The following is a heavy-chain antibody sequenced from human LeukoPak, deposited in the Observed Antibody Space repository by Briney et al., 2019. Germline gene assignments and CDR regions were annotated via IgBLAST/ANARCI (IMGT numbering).Heavy chain of an antibody. J-gene: IGHJ6*02. D-gene: IGHD2-21*01. CDR3: AGPGDPHANYYYGMDV. Sequence: GGLRQAFSIPGYSFSSAAIGTGRQTPRKGLGLVSRISGSGGSTYYADSVKGRFTISRHNSKNTLYLQMNSLRAEDTAVYYCAGPGDPHANYYYGMDVWGQGTTVTASS. CDR2: ISGSGGST. V-gene: IGHV3-23*01. CDR1: GYSFSSAA.